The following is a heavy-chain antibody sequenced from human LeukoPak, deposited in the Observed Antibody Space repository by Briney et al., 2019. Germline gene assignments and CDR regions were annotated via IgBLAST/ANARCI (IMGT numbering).Heavy chain of an antibody. CDR2: IIPIFGTA. J-gene: IGHJ6*02. V-gene: IGHV1-69*13. CDR3: ARYPRYPYYDILTGFPGNYYYYGMDV. CDR1: GGTFSSYA. D-gene: IGHD3-9*01. Sequence: SVKVSCTASGGTFSSYAISWVRQAPGQGLEWMGGIIPIFGTANYAQKFQGRVTITADESTSTAYMELSSLRSEDTAVYYCARYPRYPYYDILTGFPGNYYYYGMDVWGQGTTVTVSS.